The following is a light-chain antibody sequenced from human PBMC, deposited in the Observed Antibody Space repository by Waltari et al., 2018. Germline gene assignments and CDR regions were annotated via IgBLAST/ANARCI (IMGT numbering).Light chain of an antibody. J-gene: IGKJ1*01. Sequence: EIVLTQSPGTLSLSPGERATLSCRASQSITNNYLAWYQQKPGQAPRLLIYGASSRATGIPDRFSGSGSGTDFTLTISRLEPEDFAVYVCQQYGNSPPTFGQGTKVEIK. V-gene: IGKV3-20*01. CDR1: QSITNNY. CDR2: GAS. CDR3: QQYGNSPPT.